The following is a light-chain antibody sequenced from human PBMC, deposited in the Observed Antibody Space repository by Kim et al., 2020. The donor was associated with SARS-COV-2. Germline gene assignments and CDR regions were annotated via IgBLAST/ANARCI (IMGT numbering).Light chain of an antibody. CDR1: QSVSSY. CDR3: QQRSNWPLT. Sequence: PGERATLSCRASQSVSSYLAWYQQKPGQAPRLLIYEASNRATGIPARFSGSGSGTDFTLTISSLEPEDFAVYYCQQRSNWPLTFGGGTKVDI. J-gene: IGKJ4*01. V-gene: IGKV3-11*01. CDR2: EAS.